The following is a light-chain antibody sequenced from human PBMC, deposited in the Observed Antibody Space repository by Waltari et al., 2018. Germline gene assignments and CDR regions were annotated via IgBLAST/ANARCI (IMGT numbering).Light chain of an antibody. CDR2: AAS. V-gene: IGKV1-8*01. CDR3: QQYYSYPPT. J-gene: IGKJ1*01. CDR1: QGISSY. Sequence: AIRMTQSPSSFSASTGDRVTITCRASQGISSYLAWYQQKPGNAPNLLTSAASTLPSGVPSRFSGIESGTDFTLPISGLRSEDFATFYCQQYYSYPPTFGQGTKV.